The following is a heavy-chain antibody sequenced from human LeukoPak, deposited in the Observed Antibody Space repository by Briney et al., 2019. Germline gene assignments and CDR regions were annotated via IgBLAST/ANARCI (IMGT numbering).Heavy chain of an antibody. V-gene: IGHV4-59*06. CDR3: AARGSSGFDY. CDR2: IYYSGST. D-gene: IGHD3-22*01. CDR1: GGSIGRYY. J-gene: IGHJ4*02. Sequence: AETLSLTCTVSGGSIGRYYWTWIRQPPGKGLEWIGYIYYSGSTYYNPSLKSRGTISVHTSKNQFSLKLSSVTAADTAVYYCAARGSSGFDYWGQGTLVTVSS.